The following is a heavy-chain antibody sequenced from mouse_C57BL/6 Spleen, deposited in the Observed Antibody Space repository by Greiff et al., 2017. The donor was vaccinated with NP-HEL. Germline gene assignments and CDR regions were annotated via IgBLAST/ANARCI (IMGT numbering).Heavy chain of an antibody. CDR3: AKGYYGSSFDY. CDR2: IHPSDSDT. D-gene: IGHD1-1*01. Sequence: QVQLQQPGAGLVKPGASVKVSCKASGYTFTSYGMHWVRQTPGQGLEWIGWIHPSDSDTNYKQKFKGQVTLTVDNATSTAYMQLSSLTSEDSAVYYCAKGYYGSSFDYWGQGTTLTVSS. J-gene: IGHJ2*01. V-gene: IGHV1-74*01. CDR1: GYTFTSYG.